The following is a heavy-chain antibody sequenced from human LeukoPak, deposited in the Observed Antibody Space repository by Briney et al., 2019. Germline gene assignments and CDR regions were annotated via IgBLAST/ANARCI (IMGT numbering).Heavy chain of an antibody. Sequence: TSETLSLTCAVYGGSFSGYYWSWIRQPPGKGLEWIGEINHSGSTNYNPSLKSRVTISVDTSKNQFSLKLSSVTAADTAVYYCARGDYVWGSYRPYYYMDVWGKGTTVTISS. V-gene: IGHV4-34*01. CDR1: GGSFSGYY. D-gene: IGHD3-16*02. CDR3: ARGDYVWGSYRPYYYMDV. J-gene: IGHJ6*03. CDR2: INHSGST.